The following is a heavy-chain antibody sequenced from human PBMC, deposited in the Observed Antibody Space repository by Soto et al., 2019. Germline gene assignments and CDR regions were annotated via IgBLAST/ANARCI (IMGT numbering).Heavy chain of an antibody. D-gene: IGHD3-16*01. Sequence: ASVKVSCKASGYTFTSYYMHWVRQAPGQGLEWMGIINPSGGSTSYAQKFQGRVTMTRDTSTSTVYMELSSLRSEDTAVYYCARGTLYYDYVWGSYESVYWGQGTLVTVSS. V-gene: IGHV1-46*01. CDR3: ARGTLYYDYVWGSYESVY. J-gene: IGHJ4*02. CDR1: GYTFTSYY. CDR2: INPSGGST.